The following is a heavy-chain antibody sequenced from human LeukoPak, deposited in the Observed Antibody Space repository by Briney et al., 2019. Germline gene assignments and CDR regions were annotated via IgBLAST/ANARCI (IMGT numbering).Heavy chain of an antibody. J-gene: IGHJ5*02. CDR1: GGTFSSYA. D-gene: IGHD3-10*01. CDR3: ATMVRGVISWFDP. Sequence: GASVKVYCKASGGTFSSYAISWVRQAPGQGLEWMGGIIPIFGTANYAQKFQGRVTITADKSTSTAYMELSSLRSEDTAVYYCATMVRGVISWFDPWGQGTLVTVSS. V-gene: IGHV1-69*06. CDR2: IIPIFGTA.